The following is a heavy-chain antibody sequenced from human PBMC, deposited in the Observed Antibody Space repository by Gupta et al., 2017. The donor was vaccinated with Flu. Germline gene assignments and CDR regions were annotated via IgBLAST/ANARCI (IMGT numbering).Heavy chain of an antibody. V-gene: IGHV3-15*05. J-gene: IGHJ4*02. CDR3: KTDSPGQCGKHGCSQWDY. CDR2: IKNENDGGTT. Sequence: QAPGKGLEWVGLIKNENDGGTTDYATSVKGRFTISRDDSKNTLYLQMDSLKTEDTAMYYCKTDSPGQCGKHGCSQWDYWGQGTLVTVST. D-gene: IGHD2-15*01.